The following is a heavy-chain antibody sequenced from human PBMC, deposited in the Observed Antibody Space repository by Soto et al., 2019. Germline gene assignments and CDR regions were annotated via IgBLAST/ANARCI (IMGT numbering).Heavy chain of an antibody. D-gene: IGHD6-13*01. J-gene: IGHJ5*02. Sequence: SGPTLVNPTQTLTLTCTFSGFSLITSGMLVSWIRQPPGMALEWLARIDWDDDKLYSTSLKTRLTISKDTSKNQVVLTMTNMDPVDTATYYCARSIVAAGNRWFDPWGQGTLVTVSS. CDR3: ARSIVAAGNRWFDP. CDR1: GFSLITSGML. CDR2: IDWDDDK. V-gene: IGHV2-70*04.